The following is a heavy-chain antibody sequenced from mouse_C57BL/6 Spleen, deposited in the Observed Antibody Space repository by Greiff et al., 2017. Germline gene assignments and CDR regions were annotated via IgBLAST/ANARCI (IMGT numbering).Heavy chain of an antibody. CDR2: ISGGGGNT. J-gene: IGHJ2*01. D-gene: IGHD4-1*02. V-gene: IGHV5-9*01. CDR1: GFTFSSYT. CDR3: ARPQLGEYFDY. Sequence: DVQLVESGGGLVKPGGSLKLSCAASGFTFSSYTMSWVRQTPEKRLEWVATISGGGGNTYYPDSVKGRFTISRDNAKNTLYLQMSSLRSEDTALYYCARPQLGEYFDYWGQGTTLTVSS.